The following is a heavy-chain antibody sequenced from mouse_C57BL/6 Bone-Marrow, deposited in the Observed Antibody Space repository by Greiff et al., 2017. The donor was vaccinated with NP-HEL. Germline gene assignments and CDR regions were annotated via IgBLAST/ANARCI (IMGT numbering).Heavy chain of an antibody. Sequence: VKLMESGPGLVAPSQSLSITCTVSGFSLTSYGVDWVRQSPGKGLEWLGVIWGVGSTNYNSALKSRLSISKDNSKSQVFLKMNSLQTDDTAMYYCATYYYGSSPYAMDYWGQGTSVTVSS. V-gene: IGHV2-6*01. D-gene: IGHD1-1*01. J-gene: IGHJ4*01. CDR3: ATYYYGSSPYAMDY. CDR2: IWGVGST. CDR1: GFSLTSYG.